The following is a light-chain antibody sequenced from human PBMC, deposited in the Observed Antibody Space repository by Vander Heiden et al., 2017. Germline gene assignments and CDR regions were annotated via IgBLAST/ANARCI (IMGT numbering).Light chain of an antibody. CDR2: AAS. J-gene: IGKJ2*01. Sequence: DLQMTHSPSSLSASVGDRVTITCRASQNINTYLVWYQQKPGKAPNLLIYAASTLQSDVPSRFSASGSDTDFTLTISGLHPDDFATYYCQQSYSIPFTFGQGTRLEVK. CDR3: QQSYSIPFT. V-gene: IGKV1-39*01. CDR1: QNINTY.